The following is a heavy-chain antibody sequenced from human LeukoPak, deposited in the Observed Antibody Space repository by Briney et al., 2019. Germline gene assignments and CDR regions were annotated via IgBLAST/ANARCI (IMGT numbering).Heavy chain of an antibody. CDR2: ISWNSGSI. Sequence: PGRSLRLSCAASGFTFDDYAMHWVRQAPGKGPEWVSGISWNSGSIGYADSVKGRFTISRDNAKNSLYLQMNSLRAEDTALYYCAKARGYSYGSIDYWGQGTLVTVSS. CDR1: GFTFDDYA. J-gene: IGHJ4*02. V-gene: IGHV3-9*01. D-gene: IGHD5-18*01. CDR3: AKARGYSYGSIDY.